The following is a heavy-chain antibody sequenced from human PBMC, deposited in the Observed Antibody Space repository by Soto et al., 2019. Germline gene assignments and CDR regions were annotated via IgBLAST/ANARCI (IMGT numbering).Heavy chain of an antibody. Sequence: GGSLRLSCAASGFTFSTYAMNWVRQAPGKGLEYVSAICSNGGSTFYADSVEGRFTISRDNSKNTMYLQVGRMRAEDKAVYYCARSNHDFWSGYPQGFFDYWGQGALVTVSS. CDR3: ARSNHDFWSGYPQGFFDY. CDR1: GFTFSTYA. V-gene: IGHV3-64*02. D-gene: IGHD3-3*01. CDR2: ICSNGGST. J-gene: IGHJ4*02.